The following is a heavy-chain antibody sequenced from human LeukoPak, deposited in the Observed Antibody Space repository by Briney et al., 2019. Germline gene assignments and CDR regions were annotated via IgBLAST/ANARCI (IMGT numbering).Heavy chain of an antibody. CDR2: IYSGGTT. CDR1: GFPVSGNY. V-gene: IGHV3-53*01. Sequence: GGSLRLSCAVSGFPVSGNYMSWVRQAPGKGLEWVSLIYSGGTTYYADSVQGRFTISRDNSKNTLYLQMNSLRAEDTAVYYCARRAGGYSHPYDYWGQGILVTVSS. CDR3: ARRAGGYSHPYDY. D-gene: IGHD4-23*01. J-gene: IGHJ4*02.